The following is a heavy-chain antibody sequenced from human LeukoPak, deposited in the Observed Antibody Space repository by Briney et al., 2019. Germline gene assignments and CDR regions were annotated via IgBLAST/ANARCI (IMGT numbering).Heavy chain of an antibody. CDR3: ADLRFLEWLSRGGGMDV. CDR1: GFSVSTYA. V-gene: IGHV3-23*01. D-gene: IGHD3-3*01. J-gene: IGHJ6*02. Sequence: GGSLRLSCAVSGFSVSTYAMSWVRQAPGKGLEWVASMSGSGGKTSYAESVKGRFTVSRDNSKNTLYLHMNSLRAEDTAVYYCADLRFLEWLSRGGGMDVWGQGTTVIVSS. CDR2: MSGSGGKT.